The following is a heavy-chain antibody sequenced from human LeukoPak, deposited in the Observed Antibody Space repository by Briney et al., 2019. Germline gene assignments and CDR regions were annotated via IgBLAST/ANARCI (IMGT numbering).Heavy chain of an antibody. Sequence: GGSLRLSCTASGFTFSNFWMGWVRQAPGKGLEWVAVISYDGSNKYYADSVKGRFTISRDNSKNTLYLQMNSLRAEDTAVYYCARNYYDSGYYFDYWGQGTLVTVSS. CDR3: ARNYYDSGYYFDY. J-gene: IGHJ4*02. CDR2: ISYDGSNK. D-gene: IGHD3-22*01. CDR1: GFTFSNFW. V-gene: IGHV3-30-3*01.